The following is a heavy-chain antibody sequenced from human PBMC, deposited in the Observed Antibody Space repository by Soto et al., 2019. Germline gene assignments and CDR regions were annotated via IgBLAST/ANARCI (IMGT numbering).Heavy chain of an antibody. J-gene: IGHJ4*02. D-gene: IGHD3-10*01. CDR1: GASVSSGSYY. Sequence: SETLSLTCTVSGASVSSGSYYWSWIRQPPGKGLEWIGYIYYSGTTYYNPSLKSRVTMSVDTSKKQFSLKLTSVTAADTAVYYCVAWFGELSDDYWGQGTLVTVSS. V-gene: IGHV4-61*01. CDR3: VAWFGELSDDY. CDR2: IYYSGTT.